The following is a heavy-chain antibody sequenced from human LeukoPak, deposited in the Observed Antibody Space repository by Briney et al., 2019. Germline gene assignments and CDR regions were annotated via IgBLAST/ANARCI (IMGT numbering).Heavy chain of an antibody. Sequence: PSETLSLTCTVSGGSIRSYYWSWIRQSPGKGLEWIGYIYYSGTTSYNPSLKSRVTISLDTSKNQFSLKLSSVTAADTAVYYCARGANWGSPDYWGQGTLVTVSS. D-gene: IGHD7-27*01. CDR1: GGSIRSYY. V-gene: IGHV4-59*01. CDR3: ARGANWGSPDY. J-gene: IGHJ4*02. CDR2: IYYSGTT.